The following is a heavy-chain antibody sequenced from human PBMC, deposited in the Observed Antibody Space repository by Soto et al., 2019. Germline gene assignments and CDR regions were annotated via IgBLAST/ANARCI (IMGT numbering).Heavy chain of an antibody. CDR1: GGSISRYY. Sequence: SETLSLTCTVSGGSISRYYWSWIRQPPGKGLEWIGYIYYSGSTNYNPSLKSRVTISVDTSKNQFSLKLSSVTAADTAVYYCARHVNPWAQGAFDIWGQGTMVTVSS. J-gene: IGHJ3*02. V-gene: IGHV4-59*08. CDR3: ARHVNPWAQGAFDI. CDR2: IYYSGST.